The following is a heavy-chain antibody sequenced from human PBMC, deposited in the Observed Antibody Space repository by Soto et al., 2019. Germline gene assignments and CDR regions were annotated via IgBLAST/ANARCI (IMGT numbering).Heavy chain of an antibody. Sequence: RVSFAASCFTFRSYGMHWVRQAPGKGLEWVAVLSYDGSNKYYADSVKGRFTISRDNSKNTLYLQMNSLRAEDTAVYYCAKEIFDYWGQGTLVTVSS. CDR3: AKEIFDY. CDR1: CFTFRSYG. J-gene: IGHJ4*02. CDR2: LSYDGSNK. V-gene: IGHV3-30*18.